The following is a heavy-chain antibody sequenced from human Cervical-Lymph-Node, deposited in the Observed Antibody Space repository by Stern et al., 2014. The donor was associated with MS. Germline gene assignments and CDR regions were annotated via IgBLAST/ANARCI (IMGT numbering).Heavy chain of an antibody. CDR2: ISWNSGTI. V-gene: IGHV3-9*01. Sequence: EVQLVQSGGDLVQPGRSLRISCAAFGFTFDDYAMHWVRQAPGKGLEWVAGISWNSGTIGYADSVKGRFTTSRDNAYSSLYLQMNSLRPEDTALYYCARDITGSSAYFDYWGQGTLVTVSS. J-gene: IGHJ4*02. CDR3: ARDITGSSAYFDY. CDR1: GFTFDDYA. D-gene: IGHD1-14*01.